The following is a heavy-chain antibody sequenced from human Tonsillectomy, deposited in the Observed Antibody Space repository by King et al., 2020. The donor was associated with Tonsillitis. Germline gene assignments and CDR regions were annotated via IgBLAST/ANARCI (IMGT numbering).Heavy chain of an antibody. V-gene: IGHV5-51*01. Sequence: QLVQSGAEVKKPGESLKISCKGSGYSFTSYWIGWVRQMPGKGLEWMGIIYPGDSETRYSPSFQGQVTISADKSISTAYLQWSSLKASDTAMYYCASLRMESYYTPAYYFDYWGQGTLVTVSS. D-gene: IGHD3-10*01. CDR3: ASLRMESYYTPAYYFDY. CDR2: IYPGDSET. CDR1: GYSFTSYW. J-gene: IGHJ4*02.